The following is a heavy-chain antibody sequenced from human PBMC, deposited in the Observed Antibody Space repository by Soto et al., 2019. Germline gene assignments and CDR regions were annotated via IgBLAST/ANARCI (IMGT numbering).Heavy chain of an antibody. D-gene: IGHD3-9*01. CDR1: GFTFSSYA. CDR3: AKGPTSGRYYDILTGYLDY. V-gene: IGHV3-23*01. J-gene: IGHJ4*02. CDR2: ISGSGGST. Sequence: GGSLRLSCAASGFTFSSYAMSWVRQAPGKGLEWVSAISGSGGSTYYADSVKGRFTISRDNPKNTLYLQMNSLRAEDTAVYYCAKGPTSGRYYDILTGYLDYWGQGTLVTVSS.